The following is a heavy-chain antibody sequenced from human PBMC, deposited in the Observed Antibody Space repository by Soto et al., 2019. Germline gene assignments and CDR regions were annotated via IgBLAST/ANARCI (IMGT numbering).Heavy chain of an antibody. CDR2: IGKTGSDI. D-gene: IGHD3-10*01. Sequence: GGSLRLSCAASGFTLSGYYMTWMRQTPGKGLEWVSFIGKTGSDIHYADSVEGRFTISRDNAKNSLYLQMNSLRAEDTAVYYCAREIGNRLPYGPVDYWGQGTLVTVSS. CDR1: GFTLSGYY. CDR3: AREIGNRLPYGPVDY. V-gene: IGHV3-11*01. J-gene: IGHJ4*02.